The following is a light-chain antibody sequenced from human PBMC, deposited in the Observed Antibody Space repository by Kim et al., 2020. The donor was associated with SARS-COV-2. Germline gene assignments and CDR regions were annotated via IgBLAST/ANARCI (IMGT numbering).Light chain of an antibody. V-gene: IGKV1-5*03. CDR1: QSISSW. CDR2: KAS. Sequence: DIQMTQSPSTLSASVGDRVTITCRASQSISSWLAWYQEKPGKAAKLLIYKASSLESGVPSRFSGSGSGTEFTLTISSLQPDDFATYSCQQYNSYSRLTFGGGTKVDI. CDR3: QQYNSYSRLT. J-gene: IGKJ4*01.